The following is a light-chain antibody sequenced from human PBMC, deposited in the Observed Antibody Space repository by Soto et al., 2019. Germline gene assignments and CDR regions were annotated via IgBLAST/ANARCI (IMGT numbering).Light chain of an antibody. V-gene: IGLV2-14*01. CDR2: DVS. CDR1: SSDVGGYNY. J-gene: IGLJ1*01. CDR3: SSYTSSSTLG. Sequence: QSALTQPASVSGSPGQSITISCTGTSSDVGGYNYVSWYQQHPGKAPKLMIYDVSNRPSGGSNRFSGSKSGNTASLTISGLQAEDEADYYCSSYTSSSTLGFGTGTKVTVL.